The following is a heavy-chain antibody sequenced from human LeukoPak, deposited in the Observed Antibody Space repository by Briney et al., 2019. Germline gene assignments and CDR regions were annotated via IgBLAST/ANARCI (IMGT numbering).Heavy chain of an antibody. CDR3: ARGPDTIFGLLEKGYYFDY. D-gene: IGHD3-3*01. CDR2: LSAYNGNT. V-gene: IGHV1-18*01. J-gene: IGHJ4*02. CDR1: GYTFTSYG. Sequence: ASVKVSCKASGYTFTSYGITWVRQAPRQGLEWMGWLSAYNGNTNYAQKLQGRVTMTTDTSTSTAYMELRSLRSDDTAVYYCARGPDTIFGLLEKGYYFDYWGQGTLVTVSS.